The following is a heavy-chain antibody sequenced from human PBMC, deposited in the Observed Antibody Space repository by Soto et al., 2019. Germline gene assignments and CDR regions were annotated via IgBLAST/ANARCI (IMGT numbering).Heavy chain of an antibody. V-gene: IGHV4-61*01. D-gene: IGHD3-10*01. CDR2: IYYSVSA. CDR3: ARGVGFGYYYYHMDL. CDR1: GDSVTSVSDY. Sequence: SETLSLTCTVSGDSVTSVSDYWRWIRQPPGKGLEWIGYIYYSVSADYNPSLGSRVTISIDTSKNQFSLKLTSVTAADTAVYYCARGVGFGYYYYHMDLWGQGTKVTVSS. J-gene: IGHJ6*02.